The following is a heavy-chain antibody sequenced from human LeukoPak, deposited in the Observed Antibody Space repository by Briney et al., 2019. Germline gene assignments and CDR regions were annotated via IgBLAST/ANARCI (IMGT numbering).Heavy chain of an antibody. Sequence: GGSLRLSCAASGFTFSNAWMSWVRQAPGKGLEWVGRIKSKTDGGTTDYAAPVKGRFTISRDDSKNTLYLQMNSLKTEDTAVYCCTTDFEGSGSYKYWGQGTLVTVSS. CDR1: GFTFSNAW. CDR2: IKSKTDGGTT. D-gene: IGHD3-10*01. J-gene: IGHJ4*02. V-gene: IGHV3-15*01. CDR3: TTDFEGSGSYKY.